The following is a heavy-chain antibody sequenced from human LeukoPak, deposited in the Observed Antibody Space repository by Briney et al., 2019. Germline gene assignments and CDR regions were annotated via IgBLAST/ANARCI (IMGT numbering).Heavy chain of an antibody. CDR3: ARDPGSPRGYFDL. CDR1: GGSISSYY. V-gene: IGHV4-59*12. D-gene: IGHD2-15*01. CDR2: IYHSGST. Sequence: KPSETLSLTCTVSGGSISSYYWSWIRQPPGKGLEWIGYIYHSGSTYYNPSLKSRVIISVDRSKKHLSLKLSSVTAADTAVYYCARDPGSPRGYFDLWGRGTLVTVSS. J-gene: IGHJ2*01.